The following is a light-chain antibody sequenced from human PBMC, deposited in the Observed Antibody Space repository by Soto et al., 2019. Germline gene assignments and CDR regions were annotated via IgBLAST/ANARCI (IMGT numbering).Light chain of an antibody. CDR3: QPSGTRIPVV. V-gene: IGLV4-69*01. CDR1: SGHSSYA. J-gene: IGLJ2*01. CDR2: LDSDGSH. Sequence: QPVLTQSPSASASLGASVKLTCTLSSGHSSYAIAWHQQQPEKGPRYLMKLDSDGSHTKGDAIPDRFSGSSSGAERYLTISRLQSEDDADYYCQPSGTRIPVVFGGGTKLTVL.